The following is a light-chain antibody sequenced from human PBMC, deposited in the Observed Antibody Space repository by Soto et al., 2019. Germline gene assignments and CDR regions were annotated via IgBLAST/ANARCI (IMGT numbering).Light chain of an antibody. CDR2: GAS. CDR3: QQYENLPLT. V-gene: IGKV1-33*01. CDR1: QHISKY. Sequence: GDRVTITCRASQHISKYLNWYQQKPGKAPKLLIFGASDLETGVPSRFSGSGSGTEFTFTITSLQPEDIGTYYCQQYENLPLTFGGGTKVEIK. J-gene: IGKJ4*01.